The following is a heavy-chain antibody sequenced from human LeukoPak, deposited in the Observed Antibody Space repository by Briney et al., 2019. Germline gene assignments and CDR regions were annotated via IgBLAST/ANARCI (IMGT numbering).Heavy chain of an antibody. CDR1: GFTFSSYS. Sequence: VGSLRLSCAASGFTFSSYSTNWVRQAPGKGLEWISSISSSSSYIYYADSVKGRFTISRDNAKNSLYLQMNSLRAEDTAVYYCARDHDYYDSSGNFDYWGQGTLVTVSS. J-gene: IGHJ4*02. CDR3: ARDHDYYDSSGNFDY. V-gene: IGHV3-21*01. D-gene: IGHD3-22*01. CDR2: ISSSSSYI.